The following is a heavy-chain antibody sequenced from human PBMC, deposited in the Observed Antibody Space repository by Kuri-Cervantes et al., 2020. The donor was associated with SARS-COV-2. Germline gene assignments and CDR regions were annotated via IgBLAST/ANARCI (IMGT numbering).Heavy chain of an antibody. V-gene: IGHV3-33*06. J-gene: IGHJ4*02. CDR2: IWYDGSNK. D-gene: IGHD6-6*01. Sequence: GESLKISCAASGFTFSSYGMHWVRQAPGKGLEWVAVIWYDGSNKYYADSVKGRFTISRDNSKNTLYLQMNSLRAEDTAVYYCAKMDLIAARAYFDYWGQGTLVTVSS. CDR3: AKMDLIAARAYFDY. CDR1: GFTFSSYG.